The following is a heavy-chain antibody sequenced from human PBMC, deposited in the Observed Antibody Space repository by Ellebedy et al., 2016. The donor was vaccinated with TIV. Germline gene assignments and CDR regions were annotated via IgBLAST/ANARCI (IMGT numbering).Heavy chain of an antibody. D-gene: IGHD3-16*01. CDR1: GGSISNYY. Sequence: MPSETLSLTCTVSGGSISNYYWSWIRQPPGKGLVWIGYIYYNGDINYNPSLKSRVTISVDRSKNQFSLKLNSVTAADTAVYYCARDAYDYVWGTLDYWGQGTLVTVSS. J-gene: IGHJ4*02. CDR2: IYYNGDI. CDR3: ARDAYDYVWGTLDY. V-gene: IGHV4-59*01.